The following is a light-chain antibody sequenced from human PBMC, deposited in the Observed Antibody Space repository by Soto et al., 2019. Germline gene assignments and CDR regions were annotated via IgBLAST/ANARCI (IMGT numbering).Light chain of an antibody. CDR2: EVN. J-gene: IGLJ1*01. CDR1: SNDIGIYNY. V-gene: IGLV2-14*01. Sequence: QSVLTQPASVSGSPGQSISISCTGTSNDIGIYNYVSWYQQYPGKAPKLLIYEVNNRLSGVSNRFSGSKSGNTASLTISGLQTEDEAEYYCTSYTSSSTYVFGTGTKVTVL. CDR3: TSYTSSSTYV.